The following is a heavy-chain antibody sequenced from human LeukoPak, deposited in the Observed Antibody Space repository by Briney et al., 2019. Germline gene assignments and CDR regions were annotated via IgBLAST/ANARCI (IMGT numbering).Heavy chain of an antibody. Sequence: GGSLRLSCAASGFTFSSYGMHWVRQAPGKGLEWVAVIWYEGSNKYYADSVKGRFTISRDNSKNTLYLKMNSLRAEDTAVYYCARDGLVYGATDYYGMDVWGQGTTVTVSS. CDR3: ARDGLVYGATDYYGMDV. CDR1: GFTFSSYG. CDR2: IWYEGSNK. D-gene: IGHD2-21*01. V-gene: IGHV3-33*01. J-gene: IGHJ6*02.